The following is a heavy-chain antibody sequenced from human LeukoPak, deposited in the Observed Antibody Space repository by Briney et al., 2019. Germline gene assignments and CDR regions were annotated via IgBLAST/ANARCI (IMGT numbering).Heavy chain of an antibody. CDR1: GGTISNSGYY. CDR3: ASVVDDAFDI. D-gene: IGHD2-15*01. Sequence: SETLSLTCTVSGGTISNSGYYWGWIRQPPGKGLECIGRIYYSGSTYYNPSLKSRVTISVDTSKNQFSLKLSSVTAADTAVYYCASVVDDAFDIWSQGTMVTVSS. V-gene: IGHV4-39*07. J-gene: IGHJ3*02. CDR2: IYYSGST.